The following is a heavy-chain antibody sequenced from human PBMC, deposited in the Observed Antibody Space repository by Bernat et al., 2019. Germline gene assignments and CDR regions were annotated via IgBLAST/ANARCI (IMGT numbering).Heavy chain of an antibody. Sequence: QVQLQQWGAGLLKPSETLSLTCAVYGGSFSGYYWSWIRQPPGKGLDWIGEIHHSGTTKYNPALKSRVTISLDTPKNQFSLKLTSVTAADTAVYYCAREGDYEGGKPFDIWGQGTMVTVSS. CDR2: IHHSGTT. CDR3: AREGDYEGGKPFDI. D-gene: IGHD4-17*01. V-gene: IGHV4-34*01. J-gene: IGHJ3*02. CDR1: GGSFSGYY.